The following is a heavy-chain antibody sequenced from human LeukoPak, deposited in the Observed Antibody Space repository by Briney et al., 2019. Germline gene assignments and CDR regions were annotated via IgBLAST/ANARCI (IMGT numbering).Heavy chain of an antibody. CDR1: GGSISSGSYY. Sequence: SQTLSLTCTVSGGSISSGSYYWSWIRQPAWKGLEWIGRIYTSGSTNYNPSLRSRVTILLDTSKNQFSLNLNSVTAADTAVYYCARVDIPMAAHAFDIWGQGTLVTVSS. J-gene: IGHJ3*02. D-gene: IGHD5-18*01. V-gene: IGHV4-61*02. CDR3: ARVDIPMAAHAFDI. CDR2: IYTSGST.